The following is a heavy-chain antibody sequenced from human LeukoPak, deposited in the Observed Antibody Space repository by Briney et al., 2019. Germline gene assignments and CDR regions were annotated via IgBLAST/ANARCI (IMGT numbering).Heavy chain of an antibody. J-gene: IGHJ6*02. D-gene: IGHD6-19*01. CDR2: TYYRPKWYN. V-gene: IGHV6-1*01. Sequence: SQTLSLTCAISGDSVSSNSAAWNWIRQSPSRGLEWLGRTYYRPKWYNDYAVSVKSRITINPDTSKNQFSLQLNSVTPEDTAVYYCARGGYSSGWYYYYYGMDVWGQGTTVTVSS. CDR1: GDSVSSNSAA. CDR3: ARGGYSSGWYYYYYGMDV.